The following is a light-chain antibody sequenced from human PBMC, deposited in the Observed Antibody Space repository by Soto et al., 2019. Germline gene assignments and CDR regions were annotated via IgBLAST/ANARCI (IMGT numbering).Light chain of an antibody. V-gene: IGKV1-5*01. CDR2: DAS. CDR3: LRYNAFSQT. Sequence: DLQMTQSPSTLSASVGDRVTITCRASQSMNDWLAWYQQKPGKAPKVLIYDASSLQSGVPSRFSGSGSGKEFTLTIDSLEPDDVATYYCLRYNAFSQTFGQGTKVEI. CDR1: QSMNDW. J-gene: IGKJ1*01.